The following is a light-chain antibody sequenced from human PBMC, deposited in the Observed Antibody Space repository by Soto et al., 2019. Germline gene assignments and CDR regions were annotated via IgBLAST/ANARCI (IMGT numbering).Light chain of an antibody. Sequence: DIVMTQSPLSLPVTPGEPASISCRSSQSLLQSNGYTYLDWHLQKPGQSPQLLIYFVSNRASGVPDRFSGSGSGTDFTLKISRVEAEDVGIYYCMQALQTPPWTFGQGTKVEI. CDR1: QSLLQSNGYTY. J-gene: IGKJ1*01. V-gene: IGKV2-28*01. CDR3: MQALQTPPWT. CDR2: FVS.